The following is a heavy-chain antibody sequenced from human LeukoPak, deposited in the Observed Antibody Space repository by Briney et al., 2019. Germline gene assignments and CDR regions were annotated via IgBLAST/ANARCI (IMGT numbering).Heavy chain of an antibody. Sequence: SETLSLTCTVSGGSISGYYWSWVRQPAGKGLEWIGRIYTSESTNYNPSLKSRVTMSVDTSKKQLSLKLSSVTAADTAVYYCARLGAIQYYYYYIDVWGKGTTVTVSS. V-gene: IGHV4-4*07. CDR1: GGSISGYY. D-gene: IGHD2-2*02. J-gene: IGHJ6*03. CDR2: IYTSEST. CDR3: ARLGAIQYYYYYIDV.